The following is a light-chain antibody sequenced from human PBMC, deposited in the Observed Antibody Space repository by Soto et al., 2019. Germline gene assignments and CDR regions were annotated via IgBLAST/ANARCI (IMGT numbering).Light chain of an antibody. CDR3: LRYGDSPPAYT. CDR1: QSVSSRN. CDR2: GAS. J-gene: IGKJ2*01. V-gene: IGKV3-20*01. Sequence: EIGLTQSPGTVSLSPGERATLSCRASQSVSSRNLAWYRQKPGQAPSLLIFGASNRATGIPDRFSGSGSGTDFTLTISRLEPEDCAVDCCLRYGDSPPAYTFGQGTKLEIK.